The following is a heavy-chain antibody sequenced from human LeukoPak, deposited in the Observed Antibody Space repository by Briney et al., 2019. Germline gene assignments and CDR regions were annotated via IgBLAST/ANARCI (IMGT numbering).Heavy chain of an antibody. J-gene: IGHJ3*01. D-gene: IGHD6-6*01. Sequence: SETLSLTCAVYGGSFSGYYWSWIRQSPGKGLEWIGEINHSGSTNYNPSLKSRVIISVDTSKNQFSLKLSSVTAADTAVYYCVRHYSSSSSDAFDVWGQGTMVSVSS. CDR2: INHSGST. CDR3: VRHYSSSSSDAFDV. V-gene: IGHV4-34*01. CDR1: GGSFSGYY.